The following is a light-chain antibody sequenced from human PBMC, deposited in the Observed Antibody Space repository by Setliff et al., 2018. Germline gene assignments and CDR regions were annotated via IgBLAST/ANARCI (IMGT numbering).Light chain of an antibody. V-gene: IGLV1-44*01. CDR3: ATWDDSLNGYV. Sequence: QSALTQPPPASGTPGQGVTISCSGSSSNVGNNAVNWYQQLPRTTPKLLIYSINQRPSGVPDRFSGSKSGTSASLVIYGLQPEDEADYYCATWDDSLNGYVFGTGTKVTVL. J-gene: IGLJ1*01. CDR2: SIN. CDR1: SSNVGNNA.